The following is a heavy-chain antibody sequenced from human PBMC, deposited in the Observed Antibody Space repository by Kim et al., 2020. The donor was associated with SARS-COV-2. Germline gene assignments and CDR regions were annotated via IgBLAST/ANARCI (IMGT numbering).Heavy chain of an antibody. V-gene: IGHV3-30*04. D-gene: IGHD3-10*01. CDR2: ISYDGSNK. Sequence: GGSLRLSCAASGFTFSSYAMHWVRQAPGKGLEWVAVISYDGSNKYYADSVKGRFTISRDNSKNTLYLQMNSLRAEDTAVYYCAREGGSGSYLDYWGQGTLVTVSS. J-gene: IGHJ4*02. CDR3: AREGGSGSYLDY. CDR1: GFTFSSYA.